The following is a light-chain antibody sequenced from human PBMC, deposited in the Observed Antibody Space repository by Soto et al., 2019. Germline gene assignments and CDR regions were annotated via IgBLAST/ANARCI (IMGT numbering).Light chain of an antibody. CDR1: SSNIGAGYD. CDR3: QSYDNSLGGLV. J-gene: IGLJ2*01. V-gene: IGLV1-40*01. Sequence: QSVLTQPPSVSGAPGQRVTISCTGSSSNIGAGYDIHWYQQLPGTAPKLLIYGNSNRPSGVPDRFSGSKSGTSASLAITGLQAEDEADYYCQSYDNSLGGLVFGGGTKLTVL. CDR2: GNS.